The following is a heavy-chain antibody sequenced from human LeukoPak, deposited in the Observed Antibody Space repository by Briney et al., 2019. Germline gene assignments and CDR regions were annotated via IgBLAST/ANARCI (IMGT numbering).Heavy chain of an antibody. CDR2: IYYSGST. CDR3: ARVSGYDWESFYDY. CDR1: GGSISSYY. J-gene: IGHJ4*02. Sequence: PSETLSLTCTVSGGSISSYYWSWIRQPPGKGLEWIGYIYYSGSTNYNPSLKSRVTISVDTSKNQFSLKLSSVTAADTAVYYCARVSGYDWESFYDYWGQGTLVTVSS. V-gene: IGHV4-59*01. D-gene: IGHD5-12*01.